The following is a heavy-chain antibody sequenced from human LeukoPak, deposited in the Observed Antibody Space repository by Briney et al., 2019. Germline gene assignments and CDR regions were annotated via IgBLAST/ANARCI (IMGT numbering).Heavy chain of an antibody. V-gene: IGHV3-21*01. D-gene: IGHD1-26*01. Sequence: GGSLRLSCAASGFTFRSYTINWVRQAPGKGLEWVSSLCSNSAYVYYAESVKGRFTISRDNAKNSLYLQMNNLRAADTAMYYCAREGGCGSSNLDYFDYWGRGVLVTVSS. CDR1: GFTFRSYT. CDR2: LCSNSAYV. CDR3: AREGGCGSSNLDYFDY. J-gene: IGHJ4*02.